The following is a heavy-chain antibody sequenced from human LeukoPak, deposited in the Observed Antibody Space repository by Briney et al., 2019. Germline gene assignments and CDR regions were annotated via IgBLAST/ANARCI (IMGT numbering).Heavy chain of an antibody. Sequence: GGSLRLSCAASGFTFSSYEMNWVRQASGKGLEWVSYISSSGSTIYYADSVKGRFTISRDNAKNSLYLQMNSLRAEDTAVYYCASMTTVTKYYYYYGMDVWGQGTTVTVSS. CDR1: GFTFSSYE. D-gene: IGHD4-17*01. V-gene: IGHV3-48*03. J-gene: IGHJ6*02. CDR2: ISSSGSTI. CDR3: ASMTTVTKYYYYYGMDV.